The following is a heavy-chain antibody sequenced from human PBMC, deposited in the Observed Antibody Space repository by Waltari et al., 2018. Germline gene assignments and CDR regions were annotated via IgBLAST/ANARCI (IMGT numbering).Heavy chain of an antibody. CDR2: MYYSGSA. V-gene: IGHV4-59*08. CDR3: ARRGRQGFFDY. D-gene: IGHD1-1*01. J-gene: IGHJ4*02. Sequence: QVQLQESGPGLVKPSETLSLTCTVSGASTNSHYWSWIRQPPGKGLEWMGYMYYSGSANYNPSLRSRVTISVDRSKNQFSLKVTSVTAADTAVYFCARRGRQGFFDYWGQGTPVTVSS. CDR1: GASTNSHY.